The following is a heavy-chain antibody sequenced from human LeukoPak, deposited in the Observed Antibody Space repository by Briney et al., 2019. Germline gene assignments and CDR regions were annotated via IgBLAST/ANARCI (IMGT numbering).Heavy chain of an antibody. CDR1: GGTFSSYA. CDR3: ARAGVAARLTPFDY. J-gene: IGHJ4*02. CDR2: IIPIFGTA. D-gene: IGHD6-6*01. V-gene: IGHV1-69*13. Sequence: PSVKVSCKASGGTFSSYAISWVRQAPGQGLEWMGGIIPIFGTANYAQKFQGGVTITADESTSTAYMELSSLRSEDTAVYYCARAGVAARLTPFDYWGQGTLVTVSS.